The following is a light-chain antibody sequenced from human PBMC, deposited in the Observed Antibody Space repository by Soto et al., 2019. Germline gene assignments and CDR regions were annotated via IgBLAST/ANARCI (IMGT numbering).Light chain of an antibody. Sequence: QSVLTQPPSASGTPGQRVTISCSGSSSNIGSNTVSWYQQLPATAPKLLVYNNNHRHSWVPDRFSGSKSGTSASLAISGLQSEDEADYYCAAWDDSLMGVFGGGTKLTVL. J-gene: IGLJ2*01. CDR2: NNN. V-gene: IGLV1-44*01. CDR3: AAWDDSLMGV. CDR1: SSNIGSNT.